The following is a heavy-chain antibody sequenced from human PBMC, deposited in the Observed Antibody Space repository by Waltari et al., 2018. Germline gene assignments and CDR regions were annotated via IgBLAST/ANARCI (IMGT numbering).Heavy chain of an antibody. V-gene: IGHV4-59*01. CDR1: GGSISSYY. Sequence: QVQLQESGPGLVKPSETLSLTCTVSGGSISSYYWSWIRQPPGKGLEWIGYIYYSGSTNDNPSLKSRVTISVDTSKNQFSLKLSSVTAADTAVYYCARDPSAYYYGMDVWGQGTTVTVSS. CDR2: IYYSGST. J-gene: IGHJ6*02. CDR3: ARDPSAYYYGMDV.